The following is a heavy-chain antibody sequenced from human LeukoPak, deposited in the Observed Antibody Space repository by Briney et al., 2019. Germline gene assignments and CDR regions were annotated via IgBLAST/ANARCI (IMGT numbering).Heavy chain of an antibody. CDR3: AKEGRDIVVVPALLKYYYYYYMDV. J-gene: IGHJ6*03. D-gene: IGHD2-2*01. V-gene: IGHV3-33*06. Sequence: GSLRLSCAASGFTFRSYCMHRVRQAPGKGLGGGAVKWDDGSNKYYADSVKGRFTISRDNSKNTLYLQMNSLRAEDTAVYYCAKEGRDIVVVPALLKYYYYYYMDVWGKRTTVTVSS. CDR2: KWDDGSNK. CDR1: GFTFRSYC.